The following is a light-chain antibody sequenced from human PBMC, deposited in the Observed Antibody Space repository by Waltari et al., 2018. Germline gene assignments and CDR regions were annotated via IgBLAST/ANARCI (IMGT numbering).Light chain of an antibody. Sequence: EIELTQSPATLSASPGERVTLSCRASQGISNNLVGYQHKPGQSPRLLIYGASARATGVPERFSGSGYRTEFTLTISSLQSEDFAVYYCQHYNNRPPYSFGQGTKLDIK. J-gene: IGKJ2*03. V-gene: IGKV3-15*01. CDR2: GAS. CDR3: QHYNNRPPYS. CDR1: QGISNN.